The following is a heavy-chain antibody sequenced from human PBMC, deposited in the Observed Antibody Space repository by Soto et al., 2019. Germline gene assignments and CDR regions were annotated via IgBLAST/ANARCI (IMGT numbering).Heavy chain of an antibody. CDR1: GYTFTGYY. CDR2: INPNSGGT. CDR3: ARVRSGSSRSSAFDI. J-gene: IGHJ3*02. V-gene: IGHV1-2*02. Sequence: ASVKVSCKASGYTFTGYYMHWVRQAPGQGLEWMGWINPNSGGTNYAQKFQGRVTMTRDTSISTAYMELSRLRSADTAVYYCARVRSGSSRSSAFDIWGQGTMVTVSS. D-gene: IGHD1-26*01.